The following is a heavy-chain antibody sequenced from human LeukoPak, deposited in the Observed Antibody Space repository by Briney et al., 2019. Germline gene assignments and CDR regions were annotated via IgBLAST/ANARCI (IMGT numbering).Heavy chain of an antibody. CDR1: GGSISSYY. V-gene: IGHV4-59*01. D-gene: IGHD3-10*01. Sequence: SETLSLTCTVSGGSISSYYWSWIRQPPGKGLEWIGYIYYSGSTNYNPSLKSRVTISVDTSKNQLSLKLSSVTAADTAVYYCARADYGSGSYYKRTYYFDYWGQGTLVTVSS. J-gene: IGHJ4*02. CDR3: ARADYGSGSYYKRTYYFDY. CDR2: IYYSGST.